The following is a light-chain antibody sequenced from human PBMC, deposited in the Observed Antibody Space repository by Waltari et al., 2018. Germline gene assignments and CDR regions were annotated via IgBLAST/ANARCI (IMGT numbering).Light chain of an antibody. J-gene: IGLJ2*01. Sequence: QSALTQPASVSGSPGRSITISCIGGGSFVSWYQQHPGKAPKLMIYDDIRRPSGVSNRFSASKSDNTASLTISGLQADDEAGYYCSSFVGGTTYLLIGGGTRLTVL. CDR2: DDI. CDR1: GSF. CDR3: SSFVGGTTYLL. V-gene: IGLV2-23*01.